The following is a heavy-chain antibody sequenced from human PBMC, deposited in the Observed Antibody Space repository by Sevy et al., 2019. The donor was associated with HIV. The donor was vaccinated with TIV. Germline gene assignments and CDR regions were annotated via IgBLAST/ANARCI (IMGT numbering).Heavy chain of an antibody. CDR2: VYYTGGT. J-gene: IGHJ3*02. V-gene: IGHV4-59*08. CDR1: GGSINSDH. CDR3: ARRNDFDI. Sequence: SETLSLTCTVSGGSINSDHWNWIRQPPGKGLEWIGYVYYTGGTNYNPSLKHRVTISVDSTKNQFSLKLTSLTAADTAVYDCARRNDFDIWGQGTMVTVSS.